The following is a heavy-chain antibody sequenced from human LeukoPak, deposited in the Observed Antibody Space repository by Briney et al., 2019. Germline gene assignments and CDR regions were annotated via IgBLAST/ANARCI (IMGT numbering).Heavy chain of an antibody. CDR2: IYPNSGAT. CDR3: GRHLSNGPLDY. J-gene: IGHJ4*02. D-gene: IGHD1-1*01. CDR1: GYTFTGYY. V-gene: IGHV1-2*02. Sequence: ASVKVSCKASGYTFTGYYMHWVRQAPGQGLEWMGWIYPNSGATKYAQKFQGRVTMTRDTSISTAYMELSRLRSDDTAAYYCGRHLSNGPLDYWGQGSLVTVSS.